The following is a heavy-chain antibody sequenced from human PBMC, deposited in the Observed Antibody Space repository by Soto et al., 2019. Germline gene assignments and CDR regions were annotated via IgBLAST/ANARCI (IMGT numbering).Heavy chain of an antibody. CDR3: AKDINGFVSGYCSGGSCYSYSAFDI. V-gene: IGHV3-9*01. Sequence: GGSLRLSCAASGFTFDDYAMHWVRQAPGKGLEWVSGISWNSGSIGYADSVKGRFTISRDNAKNSLYLQMNSLRAEDTALYYCAKDINGFVSGYCSGGSCYSYSAFDIWGQGTMVTVSS. J-gene: IGHJ3*02. CDR1: GFTFDDYA. D-gene: IGHD2-15*01. CDR2: ISWNSGSI.